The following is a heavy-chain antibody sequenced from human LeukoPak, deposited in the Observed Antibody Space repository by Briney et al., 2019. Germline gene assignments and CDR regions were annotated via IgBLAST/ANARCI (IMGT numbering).Heavy chain of an antibody. D-gene: IGHD3-10*01. V-gene: IGHV3-30*02. J-gene: IGHJ4*02. CDR1: GFTFSSYG. CDR3: AKDWRRGSGFDY. CDR2: IRYDGSNK. Sequence: PGGSLRLSCAASGFTFSSYGMHWVRQAPGQGLEWVACIRYDGSNKYYADSVKGRFTMSRDNSKNTLYLQMNSLRAEDTAVYYCAKDWRRGSGFDYWGQGTLVTVSS.